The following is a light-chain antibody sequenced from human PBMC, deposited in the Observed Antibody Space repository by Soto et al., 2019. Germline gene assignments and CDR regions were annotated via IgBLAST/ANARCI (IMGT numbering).Light chain of an antibody. CDR1: SSDIGSGYAY. V-gene: IGLV2-14*01. J-gene: IGLJ3*02. CDR3: SSYTTYDTVV. Sequence: SALTQPASVSGSPGQSITISCTGTSSDIGSGYAYVSWYQQHPGKAPKVIIYEVRHRPSTVSSRFSGSRSGNTASLTISGLQAEDEAHYYCSSYTTYDTVVFGGGTKVTVL. CDR2: EVR.